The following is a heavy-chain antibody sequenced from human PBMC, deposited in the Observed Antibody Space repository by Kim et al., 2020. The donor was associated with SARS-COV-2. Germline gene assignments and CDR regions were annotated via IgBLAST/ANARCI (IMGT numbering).Heavy chain of an antibody. CDR1: GGSISSSSYY. CDR3: AREARVRYFDWLLSYYGMDV. D-gene: IGHD3-9*01. Sequence: SETLSLTCTVSGGSISSSSYYWGWIRQPPGKGLEWVGNIYYSGSTYYNPSLKSRVTISVDTSKNQFSLKLSSVTAADTAVYYCAREARVRYFDWLLSYYGMDVWGQGTTVTVSS. CDR2: IYYSGST. V-gene: IGHV4-39*02. J-gene: IGHJ6*02.